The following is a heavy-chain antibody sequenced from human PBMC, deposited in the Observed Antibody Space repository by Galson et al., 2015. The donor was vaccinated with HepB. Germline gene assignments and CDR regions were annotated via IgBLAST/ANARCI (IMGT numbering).Heavy chain of an antibody. V-gene: IGHV4-59*01. CDR1: GGSISSYY. D-gene: IGHD1-1*01. J-gene: IGHJ4*02. CDR3: ARAINWAPPYYFDY. Sequence: SETLSLTCTVSGGSISSYYWSWIRQPPGKGLEWIGYIYYSGSTNYNPSLKSRVTISVDTSKNQFSLKLSSVTAADTAVYYCARAINWAPPYYFDYWGQGTLVTVSS. CDR2: IYYSGST.